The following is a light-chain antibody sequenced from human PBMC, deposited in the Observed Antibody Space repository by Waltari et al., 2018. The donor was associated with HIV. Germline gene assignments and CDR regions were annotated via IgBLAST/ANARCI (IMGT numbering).Light chain of an antibody. Sequence: SAVTQPASVSGLPGQSITISCSGDDSYFGLYNFLSWYQQFPGAPPKLILYDVDRRASGISHRLSGSKSANTASLTISALRAEDEAHYYCASFLGDNTIVFGGGTKVTVL. V-gene: IGLV2-14*03. CDR2: DVD. J-gene: IGLJ2*01. CDR3: ASFLGDNTIV. CDR1: DSYFGLYNF.